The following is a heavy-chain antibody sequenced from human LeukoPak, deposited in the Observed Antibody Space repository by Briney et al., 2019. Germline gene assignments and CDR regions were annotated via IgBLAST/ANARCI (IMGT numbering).Heavy chain of an antibody. CDR2: INPSGGST. J-gene: IGHJ3*02. Sequence: GASMRVSCKASGYTFTSYYMHWVRQAPGQGPEWMGIINPSGGSTSYAQKFQGRVTMTRDTSTSTLYMELSSLRSEATAFYYCARRARGSWINDAFNIWAKGQWSPSLQ. V-gene: IGHV1-46*01. D-gene: IGHD2-2*03. CDR1: GYTFTSYY. CDR3: ARRARGSWINDAFNI.